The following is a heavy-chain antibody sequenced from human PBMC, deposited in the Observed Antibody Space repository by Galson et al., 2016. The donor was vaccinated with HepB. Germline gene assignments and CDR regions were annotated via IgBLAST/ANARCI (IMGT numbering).Heavy chain of an antibody. CDR1: GATISNDYW. J-gene: IGHJ5*02. CDR2: IYQTGTA. V-gene: IGHV4-4*02. Sequence: ETLSLTCAVSGATISNDYWWSWVRQSPEKGFEWLGEIYQTGTANYNPSFTRRATISVDTSKNEISLTLTSTTAADTAVYYCARVVVAATKWFDPWGPGNLVIVSS. D-gene: IGHD2-21*01. CDR3: ARVVVAATKWFDP.